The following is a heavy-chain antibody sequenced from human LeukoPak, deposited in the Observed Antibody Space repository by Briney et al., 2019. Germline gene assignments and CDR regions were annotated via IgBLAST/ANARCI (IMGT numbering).Heavy chain of an antibody. CDR3: ARPRSPDYYGSGSYYPY. D-gene: IGHD3-10*01. V-gene: IGHV4-34*01. J-gene: IGHJ4*02. CDR2: INHSGST. Sequence: SETLSLTCAVYGGSFSGYYWSWIRQPPGKGLGWIGEINHSGSTNYNPSLKSRVTISVDTSKNQFSLKLSSVTAADTAVYYCARPRSPDYYGSGSYYPYWGQGTLVTVSS. CDR1: GGSFSGYY.